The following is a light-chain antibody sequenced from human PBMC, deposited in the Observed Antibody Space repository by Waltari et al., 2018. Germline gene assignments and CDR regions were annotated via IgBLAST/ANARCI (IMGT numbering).Light chain of an antibody. J-gene: IGLJ1*01. V-gene: IGLV1-40*01. CDR1: SSNIGEGYG. CDR3: QSYDSSLRGFYV. Sequence: QSVLTQPPSLSGAPGQRVTIPCTGSSSNIGEGYGVQWYQQFPGTAPKLLINVNTNRPSGLPARFTGSKSGTSASLTITVLQAVDEADYYSQSYDSSLRGFYVFGTGTAVTV. CDR2: VNT.